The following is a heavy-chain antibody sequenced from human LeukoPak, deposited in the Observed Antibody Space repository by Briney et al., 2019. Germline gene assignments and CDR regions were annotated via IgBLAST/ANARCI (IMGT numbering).Heavy chain of an antibody. Sequence: SETLSLTCAAYGGSFSGYYWSWIRQPPGKGLEWIGEINHSGSTNYNPSLKSRVTISVDTSKNQFSLKLSSVTAADPAVYYCARALAGRYCSSTSCYRYYYYGMDVWGQGTTVTVSS. CDR1: GGSFSGYY. CDR2: INHSGST. V-gene: IGHV4-34*01. CDR3: ARALAGRYCSSTSCYRYYYYGMDV. J-gene: IGHJ6*02. D-gene: IGHD2-2*01.